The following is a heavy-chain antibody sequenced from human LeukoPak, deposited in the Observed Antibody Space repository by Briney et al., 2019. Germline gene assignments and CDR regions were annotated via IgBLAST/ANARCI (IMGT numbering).Heavy chain of an antibody. V-gene: IGHV3-21*01. D-gene: IGHD3-22*01. J-gene: IGHJ4*02. CDR3: ARDRGYYYDSSGYRDY. CDR1: GFTFSSYS. CDR2: ISSSSSYI. Sequence: GTSLRLSCAASGFTFSSYSMNWVRQAPGKGLEWVSSISSSSSYIYYADSVKGRFTISRDNAKNSLYLQMNSLRAEDTAVYYCARDRGYYYDSSGYRDYWGQGTLVTVSS.